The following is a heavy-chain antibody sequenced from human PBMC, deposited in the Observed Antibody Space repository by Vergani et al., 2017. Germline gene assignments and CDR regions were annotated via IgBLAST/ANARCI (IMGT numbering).Heavy chain of an antibody. CDR1: GFTFSSEA. V-gene: IGHV3-23*01. D-gene: IGHD4-11*01. CDR2: ISGIGGST. Sequence: EVQLLESGGGLLQPGGSLRPSCVASGFTFSSEAMSWVRQAPGQGVEWVSAISGIGGSTYYAYSVKGRFTIARDNSKNTLYLQMNSLRAEDTAVYYCAKAGNYPFYYYYMDVWGKGTTVTVSS. J-gene: IGHJ6*03. CDR3: AKAGNYPFYYYYMDV.